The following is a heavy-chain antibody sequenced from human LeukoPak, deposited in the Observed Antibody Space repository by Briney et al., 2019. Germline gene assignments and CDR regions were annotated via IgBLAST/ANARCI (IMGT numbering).Heavy chain of an antibody. CDR2: INHSGST. CDR3: ARYSLTGDGPGLDY. V-gene: IGHV4-34*01. CDR1: GGSFSGYY. Sequence: SETLSLTCAVYGGSFSGYYWSWIRQPPGKGLEWIGEINHSGSTNYNPSLKSRVTISVDTSKNQFSLKLSSVTAADTAVYYCARYSLTGDGPGLDYWAREPWSPSPQ. D-gene: IGHD7-27*01. J-gene: IGHJ4*02.